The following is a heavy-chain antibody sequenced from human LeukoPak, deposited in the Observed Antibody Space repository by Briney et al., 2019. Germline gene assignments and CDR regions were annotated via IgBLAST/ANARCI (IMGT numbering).Heavy chain of an antibody. CDR2: ISAYNGNT. Sequence: ASVKVSCKASGYTFTSYGIIWVRQAPGQGLEWMGWISAYNGNTNYAQKLQGRVTMTTDTSTSTAYMELRSLRSDDTAVYYCARGSPYSGSYGWFDPWGQGTLVTVSS. CDR3: ARGSPYSGSYGWFDP. V-gene: IGHV1-18*01. J-gene: IGHJ5*02. CDR1: GYTFTSYG. D-gene: IGHD1-26*01.